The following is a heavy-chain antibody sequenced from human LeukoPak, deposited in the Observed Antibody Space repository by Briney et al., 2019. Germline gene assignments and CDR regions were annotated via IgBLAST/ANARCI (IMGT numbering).Heavy chain of an antibody. CDR3: ARYSNYYNWFDP. CDR1: GFTFSDYY. V-gene: IGHV3-11*04. J-gene: IGHJ5*02. CDR2: ISSSGSTI. D-gene: IGHD4-11*01. Sequence: GGSLRLSCAASGFTFSDYYMSWIRQAPGKGLEWVSYISSSGSTIYYAESVKGRFTISRDNAKKSLYLQMNSLRAEDTAVYYCARYSNYYNWFDPWGQGTLVTVSS.